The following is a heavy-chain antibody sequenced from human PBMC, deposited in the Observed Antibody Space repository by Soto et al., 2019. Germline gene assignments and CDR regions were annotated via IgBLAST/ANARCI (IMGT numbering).Heavy chain of an antibody. CDR3: ARGHIVATILDY. Sequence: PGGSLRLSCAASGFIFSNYEMSWVRQAPGKGLEWVSYIDHSGTTIYYADSVKGRFTISRDNAKNSLSLQMNSLRAEDTAVYYCARGHIVATILDYWGQGTLVTVSS. D-gene: IGHD5-12*01. CDR2: IDHSGTTI. V-gene: IGHV3-48*03. CDR1: GFIFSNYE. J-gene: IGHJ4*02.